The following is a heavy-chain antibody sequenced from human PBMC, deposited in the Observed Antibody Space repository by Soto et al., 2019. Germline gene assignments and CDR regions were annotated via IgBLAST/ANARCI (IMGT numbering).Heavy chain of an antibody. CDR2: ILSDGSNK. CDR3: ARDDEGGSDCDLGY. Sequence: QVQLVESGGGVVQPGRSLRLSCAVSGFTLSSHAMQWVRQAPGKGLEWVALILSDGSNKYYPDSVKGRFTTSRDNSKNTMYLRMNSVSVEDTAVYYCARDDEGGSDCDLGYWSQGALVTVSS. V-gene: IGHV3-30-3*01. D-gene: IGHD1-26*01. CDR1: GFTLSSHA. J-gene: IGHJ4*02.